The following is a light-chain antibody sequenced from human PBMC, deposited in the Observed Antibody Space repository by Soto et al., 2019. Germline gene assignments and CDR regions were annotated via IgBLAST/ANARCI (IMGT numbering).Light chain of an antibody. J-gene: IGKJ2*01. V-gene: IGKV3D-20*01. Sequence: EIVLTQSPATLSLSPGDTATLSCGASQSVSSTYLACYQQKPGMAPRLLIDDASSSATGIPDRFSGSGSGTDFTLTISRLEPEDFAVYYCQQSGSSPFTFGEGTKLEIK. CDR3: QQSGSSPFT. CDR1: QSVSSTY. CDR2: DAS.